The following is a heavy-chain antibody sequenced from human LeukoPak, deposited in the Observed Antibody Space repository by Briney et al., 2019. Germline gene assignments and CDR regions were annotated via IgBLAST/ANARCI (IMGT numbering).Heavy chain of an antibody. CDR2: INPNSGGT. Sequence: GASVNVSCKASVYTFTGYYMHWVRQAPGQGLEWMGWINPNSGGTNYAQKFQGRVTMTRDTSISTAYMDLSRLRSDDTAVYYCACHRDYYGSGSYLAFDIWGQGTMVTVSS. CDR1: VYTFTGYY. J-gene: IGHJ3*02. V-gene: IGHV1-2*02. D-gene: IGHD3-10*01. CDR3: ACHRDYYGSGSYLAFDI.